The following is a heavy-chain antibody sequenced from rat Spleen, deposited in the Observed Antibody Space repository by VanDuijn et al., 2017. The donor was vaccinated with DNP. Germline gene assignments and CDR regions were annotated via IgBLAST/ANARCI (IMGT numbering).Heavy chain of an antibody. D-gene: IGHD1-4*01. Sequence: EVQLVESGGGLVQPGRSLKVSCAASGFTFSNYDMAWVRQAPTKGLEWVATIIYDGSSTYYRDSVKGRFSISRDNAKSTLYLQLNSLRSEDTATYYCAGRPPPTRGPFDYWGQGVTVTVSS. V-gene: IGHV5-29*01. CDR2: IIYDGSST. CDR3: AGRPPPTRGPFDY. CDR1: GFTFSNYD. J-gene: IGHJ2*01.